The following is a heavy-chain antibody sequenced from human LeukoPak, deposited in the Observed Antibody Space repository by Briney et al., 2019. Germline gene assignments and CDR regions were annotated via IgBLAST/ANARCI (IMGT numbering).Heavy chain of an antibody. D-gene: IGHD6-13*01. V-gene: IGHV4-59*01. CDR3: ARGDSSSWYPLPYYYYGMDV. Sequence: PSETLSLTCTVSGGSISSYYWSWIRQPPGKGLEWIGYIYYSGSTNYNPSLKSRVTISVDTSKNQFSPKLSSVTAADTAVYYCARGDSSSWYPLPYYYYGMDVWGQGTTVTVSS. CDR2: IYYSGST. CDR1: GGSISSYY. J-gene: IGHJ6*02.